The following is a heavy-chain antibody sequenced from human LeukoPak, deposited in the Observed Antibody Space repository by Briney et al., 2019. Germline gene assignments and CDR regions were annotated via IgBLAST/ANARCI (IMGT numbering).Heavy chain of an antibody. Sequence: GGSLRLSCAASGFTFSDYYMSWIRQAPGTGLEWVSYISSSGSTIYYADSVKGRFTISRDNAKSSLYLQMNSLRAEDTAVYYCARDRYDYVWGSYRDYWGQGTLVTVSS. CDR2: ISSSGSTI. CDR3: ARDRYDYVWGSYRDY. D-gene: IGHD3-16*02. J-gene: IGHJ4*02. CDR1: GFTFSDYY. V-gene: IGHV3-11*01.